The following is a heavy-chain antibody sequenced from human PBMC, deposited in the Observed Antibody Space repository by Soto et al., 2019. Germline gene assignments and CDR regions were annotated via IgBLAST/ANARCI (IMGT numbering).Heavy chain of an antibody. CDR1: GYTFTSYA. V-gene: IGHV1-3*01. CDR2: INAGNGNT. J-gene: IGHJ3*02. CDR3: ARTLRLRTPGGGAFDM. Sequence: QVQLVQSGAEVKKPGASVKVSCKAPGYTFTSYAMHWVRQAPGQRLEWMGWINAGNGNTKYSQKFQGRVTITRDTSASTAYMELSSLRSEDTAVYCCARTLRLRTPGGGAFDMWGQGTMVTGFS. D-gene: IGHD6-25*01.